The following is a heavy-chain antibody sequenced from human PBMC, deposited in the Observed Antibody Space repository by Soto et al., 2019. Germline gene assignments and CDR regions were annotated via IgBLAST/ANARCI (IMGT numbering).Heavy chain of an antibody. V-gene: IGHV3-23*01. CDR2: VTSNGGST. CDR1: GFTFSSDA. Sequence: EVHLLESGGGLVQPGGSLRLSCAASGFTFSSDAMSWVRQAPGQGLEWVSLVTSNGGSTYYADSVKGRFTISRDNSKNTAYRKMNGVRAEHTAVYNWAKDGGPGGTMVRGVINTWGQGTQVTVSS. CDR3: AKDGGPGGTMVRGVINT. J-gene: IGHJ5*02. D-gene: IGHD3-10*01.